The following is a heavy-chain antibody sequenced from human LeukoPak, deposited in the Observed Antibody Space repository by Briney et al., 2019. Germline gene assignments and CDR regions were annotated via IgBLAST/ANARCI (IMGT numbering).Heavy chain of an antibody. V-gene: IGHV4-61*02. J-gene: IGHJ4*02. CDR2: IYTSGST. Sequence: SETLSLTCTVSGGSISSGSYYWSWIRQPAGKGLEWIGRIYTSGSTNYNPSLKSRVTISVDTSKNQFSLKLSSVTAADTAVYYCACSLYYGSGSDDYWGQGTLVTVSS. D-gene: IGHD3-10*01. CDR3: ACSLYYGSGSDDY. CDR1: GGSISSGSYY.